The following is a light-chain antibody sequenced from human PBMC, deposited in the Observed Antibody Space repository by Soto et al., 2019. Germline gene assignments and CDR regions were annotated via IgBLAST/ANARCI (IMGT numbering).Light chain of an antibody. CDR1: HSINSFY. J-gene: IGKJ2*01. CDR2: GAA. CDR3: QQYGSSLYT. Sequence: EIVLTQSPGTLSLSPGERATLSCRASHSINSFYLAWYQQKPGQAPRLLIYGAANRATGIPDRFSGSGSGTDFTLTIRLEPEDFAVYYCQQYGSSLYTFGRGTKLEIK. V-gene: IGKV3-20*01.